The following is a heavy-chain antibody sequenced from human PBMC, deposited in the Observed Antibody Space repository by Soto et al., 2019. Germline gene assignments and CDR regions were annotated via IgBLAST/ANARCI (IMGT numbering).Heavy chain of an antibody. CDR3: ARQVRKYDFWSGYYTTYYYYGMDV. CDR1: GGSISSSSYY. CDR2: IYYSGST. J-gene: IGHJ6*02. Sequence: SETLSLTCTVSGGSISSSSYYRGWIRQPPGKGLEWIGSIYYSGSTYYNPSLKSRVTISVDTSKTQFSLKLSSVTAADTAVYYCARQVRKYDFWSGYYTTYYYYGMDVWGQGTTVTVSS. V-gene: IGHV4-39*01. D-gene: IGHD3-3*01.